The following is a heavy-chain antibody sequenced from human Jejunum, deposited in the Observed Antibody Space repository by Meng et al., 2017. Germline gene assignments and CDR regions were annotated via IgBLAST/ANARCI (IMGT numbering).Heavy chain of an antibody. CDR2: IDASGST. J-gene: IGHJ6*02. CDR1: GGPISNQY. CDR3: GRDQNYYYGMAV. Sequence: GSLRLSCTVSGGPISNQYWSWIRQPAGKGLEWIGRIDASGSTNYNPSLKSRVTMSADTSKTQFSLKLSSVTAADTAVYYCGRDQNYYYGMAVWGPGNTV. V-gene: IGHV4-4*07.